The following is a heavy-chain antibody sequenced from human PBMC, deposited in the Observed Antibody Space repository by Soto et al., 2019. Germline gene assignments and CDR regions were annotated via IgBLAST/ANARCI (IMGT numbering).Heavy chain of an antibody. CDR3: ARSDCTNGVCGVGFDY. D-gene: IGHD2-8*01. V-gene: IGHV1-69*13. CDR1: GGTFSSYA. J-gene: IGHJ4*02. Sequence: SVKVSCKASGGTFSSYAISWVRRAPGQGLEWMGGIIPIFGTANYAQKFQGRVTITADESTSTAYMELSSLRSEDTAVYYCARSDCTNGVCGVGFDYWGQGTLVTVSS. CDR2: IIPIFGTA.